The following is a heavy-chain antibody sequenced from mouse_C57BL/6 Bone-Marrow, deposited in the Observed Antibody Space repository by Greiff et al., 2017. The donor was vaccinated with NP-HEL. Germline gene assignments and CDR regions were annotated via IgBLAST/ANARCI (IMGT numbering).Heavy chain of an antibody. D-gene: IGHD2-4*01. CDR2: ISSGSSTI. V-gene: IGHV5-17*01. CDR1: GFTFSDYG. CDR3: ARFYYDYLYYFDY. Sequence: DVMLVESGGGLVKPGGSLKLSCAASGFTFSDYGMHWVRQAPEKGLEWVAYISSGSSTIYYADTVKGRFTISRDNAKNTLFLQMTSLRSEDTAMYYCARFYYDYLYYFDYWGQGTTLTVSS. J-gene: IGHJ2*01.